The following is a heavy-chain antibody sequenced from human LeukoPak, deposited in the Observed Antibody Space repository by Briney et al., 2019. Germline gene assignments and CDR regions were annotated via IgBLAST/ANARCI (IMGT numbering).Heavy chain of an antibody. J-gene: IGHJ3*02. D-gene: IGHD5-24*01. Sequence: SETLSLTCTVSGASITTTLYYWVWARQSPGKGLEWIGSFYYGGITYYHPSLKSRVTVSVDTSRSQFSLKLISVTAADTAVYYCARAGRDGYSPASDSFDIWGQGKTDTVSS. V-gene: IGHV4-39*07. CDR1: GASITTTLYY. CDR3: ARAGRDGYSPASDSFDI. CDR2: FYYGGIT.